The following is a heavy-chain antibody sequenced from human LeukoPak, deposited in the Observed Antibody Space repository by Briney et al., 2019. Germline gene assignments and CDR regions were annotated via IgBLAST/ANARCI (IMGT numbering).Heavy chain of an antibody. CDR2: IIPIFGTA. CDR1: GGTFSSYA. D-gene: IGHD5-12*01. CDR3: ARGFYSGYGIYDAFDI. V-gene: IGHV1-69*13. J-gene: IGHJ3*02. Sequence: GASVKVSCKAPGGTFSSYAISWVRQAPGQGLEWMGGIIPIFGTANYAQKFQGRVTITADESTSTAYMELSSLRSEDTAVYYCARGFYSGYGIYDAFDIWGQGTMVTVSS.